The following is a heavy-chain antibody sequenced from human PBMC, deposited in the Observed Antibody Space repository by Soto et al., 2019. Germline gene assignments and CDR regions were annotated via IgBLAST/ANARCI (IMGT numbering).Heavy chain of an antibody. CDR1: GGSISSGGYY. D-gene: IGHD3-3*01. CDR3: ARTIGVYDFWSGYPPPGGMDV. V-gene: IGHV4-31*03. Sequence: SETLSLTCTVSGGSISSGGYYWSWIRQHPGKGLEWIGYIYYSGSTYYNPSLKSRVTISVDTSKNQFSLKLSSVTAADTAVYYCARTIGVYDFWSGYPPPGGMDVWGQGTTVTVSS. J-gene: IGHJ6*02. CDR2: IYYSGST.